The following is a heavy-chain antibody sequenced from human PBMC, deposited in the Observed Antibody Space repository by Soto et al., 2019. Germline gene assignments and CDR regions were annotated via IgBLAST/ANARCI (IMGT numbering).Heavy chain of an antibody. CDR3: ARAVSGYTGYDYNRFDP. CDR2: IDHSGSA. V-gene: IGHV4-34*01. CDR1: GGSFSAYY. D-gene: IGHD5-12*01. J-gene: IGHJ5*02. Sequence: SETLSLTCAVYGGSFSAYYWTWIRQPPGKGLEWIGEIDHSGSARYNSSLESRVTISVDTSKNQFSLKLNSVTAADTAVYYCARAVSGYTGYDYNRFDPWGQGTLVTVSS.